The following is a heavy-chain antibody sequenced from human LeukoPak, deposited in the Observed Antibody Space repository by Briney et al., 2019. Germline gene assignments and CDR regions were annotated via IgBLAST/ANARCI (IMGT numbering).Heavy chain of an antibody. CDR1: GGTFSSYA. V-gene: IGHV1-69*01. CDR3: ARLRSSYRPDAFDI. J-gene: IGHJ3*02. D-gene: IGHD3-16*02. CDR2: IIPIFGTA. Sequence: VASVKVSCKASGGTFSSYAISWVRQAPGQGIEWMGGIIPIFGTANYAQKVQGRVTITADESTSTAYMELSSLRSEDTAVYYCARLRSSYRPDAFDIWGQGTMVTVSS.